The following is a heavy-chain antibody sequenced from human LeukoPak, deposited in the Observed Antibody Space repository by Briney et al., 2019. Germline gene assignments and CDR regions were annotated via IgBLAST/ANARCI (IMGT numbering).Heavy chain of an antibody. V-gene: IGHV3-30*02. CDR1: GFTDSSNY. CDR2: IRYDGSNK. J-gene: IGHJ4*02. D-gene: IGHD2-2*03. Sequence: GGSLRLSCAASGFTDSSNYMSWVRQAPGKGLEWVAFIRYDGSNKYYADSVKGRFTISRDNSKNTLYLQMNSLRAEDTAVYYCAKDWLDIVVVPAAIGEVDYWGQGTLVTVSS. CDR3: AKDWLDIVVVPAAIGEVDY.